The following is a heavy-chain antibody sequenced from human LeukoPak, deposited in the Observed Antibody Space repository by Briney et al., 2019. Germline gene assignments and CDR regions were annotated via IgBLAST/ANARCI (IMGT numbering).Heavy chain of an antibody. D-gene: IGHD4-23*01. J-gene: IGHJ4*02. CDR1: GFTFSSYA. Sequence: PGGSLRLSCAASGFTFSSYAMHWVRQDPGKGLEWVAVISYDGSNKYYADSVKGRFTISRDNSKNTLYLQMNSLRAEDTAVYYCARIYGGNATPTDFDYWGQGTLVTVSS. CDR2: ISYDGSNK. CDR3: ARIYGGNATPTDFDY. V-gene: IGHV3-30*04.